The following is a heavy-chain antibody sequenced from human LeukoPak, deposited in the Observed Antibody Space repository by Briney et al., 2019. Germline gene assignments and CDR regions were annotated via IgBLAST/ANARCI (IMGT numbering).Heavy chain of an antibody. D-gene: IGHD1-26*01. CDR2: IYYTGST. V-gene: IGHV4-59*08. Sequence: PSETLSLTCTVSDISISSYYWSWIRQPPGKGLQWVGYIYYTGSTKYNPSLKSRVTISIDTSKNQFSLKLRSVTAADTAVYYCVRQPYNMGAYYCDYWGQGALVTVSS. J-gene: IGHJ4*02. CDR1: DISISSYY. CDR3: VRQPYNMGAYYCDY.